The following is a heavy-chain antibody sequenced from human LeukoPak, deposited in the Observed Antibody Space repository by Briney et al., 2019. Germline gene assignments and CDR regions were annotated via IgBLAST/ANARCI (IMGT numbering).Heavy chain of an antibody. CDR3: ARGNYGDYVFFY. V-gene: IGHV4-38-2*02. D-gene: IGHD4-17*01. Sequence: SETLSLTCTVSGYSISSGYYWGWIRQPPGKGLEWIGSIYHSGSTYYNPSLKSRVTISVDTSKNQFSLRLTSVTAADTAVYYCARGNYGDYVFFYWGQGSLVTVSS. J-gene: IGHJ4*02. CDR1: GYSISSGYY. CDR2: IYHSGST.